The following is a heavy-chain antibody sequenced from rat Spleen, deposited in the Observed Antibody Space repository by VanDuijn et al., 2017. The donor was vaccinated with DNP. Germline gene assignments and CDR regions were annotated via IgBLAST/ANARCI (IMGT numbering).Heavy chain of an antibody. CDR3: ARLIAAIEVFDY. Sequence: EVQLVESGGGLVQPGRSLKLSCAASGFTFSDYYMAWVRQAPKKGLEWVASISYEGSSTYYGDSVKGRFTISRDKAKSTLYLQMNSLRSEDTATYYCARLIAAIEVFDYWGQGVMVTVSS. CDR1: GFTFSDYY. V-gene: IGHV5-22*01. CDR2: ISYEGSST. J-gene: IGHJ2*01. D-gene: IGHD1-2*01.